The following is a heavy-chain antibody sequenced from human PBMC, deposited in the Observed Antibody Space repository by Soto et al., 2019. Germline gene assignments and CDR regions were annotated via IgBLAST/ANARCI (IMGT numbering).Heavy chain of an antibody. V-gene: IGHV1-8*01. J-gene: IGHJ6*03. CDR3: AREGYQLLSYYYYYMDV. CDR1: GYTFTSYD. CDR2: MNPNSGNT. D-gene: IGHD2-2*01. Sequence: ASVKVSCKASGYTFTSYDINWVRQATGQGLEWMGWMNPNSGNTGYAQKFQGRVTMTRNTSISTAYMELSSLRSEDTAVYYCAREGYQLLSYYYYYMDVWGKGTTVTVS.